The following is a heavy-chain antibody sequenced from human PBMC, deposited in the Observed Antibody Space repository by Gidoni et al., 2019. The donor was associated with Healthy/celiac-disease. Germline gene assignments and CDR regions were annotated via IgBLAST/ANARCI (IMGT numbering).Heavy chain of an antibody. CDR3: ARDILFGDYYYMDV. D-gene: IGHD3-3*01. J-gene: IGHJ6*03. V-gene: IGHV4-59*01. CDR1: GGSISSYY. Sequence: QVQLHESGPGLVKPSETLSLTCPVSGGSISSYYWSWIRQPPGKGLEWIGYIYYSGSTNYNPSLKSRVTISVDTSKNQFSLKLSSVTAADTAVYYCARDILFGDYYYMDVWGKGTTVTVSS. CDR2: IYYSGST.